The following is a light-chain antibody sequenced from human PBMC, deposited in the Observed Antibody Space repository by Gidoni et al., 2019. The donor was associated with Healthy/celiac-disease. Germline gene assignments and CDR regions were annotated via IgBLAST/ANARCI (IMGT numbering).Light chain of an antibody. CDR3: QQANSFPPI. J-gene: IGKJ3*01. CDR1: QGISSC. V-gene: IGKV1-12*01. CDR2: AAS. Sequence: FHLTQSPSSVSAPVGDTVTITCRASQGISSCVAWYQQKPGKAPKLLIYAASSLQSGVPSRFSGSGSGTDFTLTISSLQPEDFATYYCQQANSFPPIFXPXTKVDIK.